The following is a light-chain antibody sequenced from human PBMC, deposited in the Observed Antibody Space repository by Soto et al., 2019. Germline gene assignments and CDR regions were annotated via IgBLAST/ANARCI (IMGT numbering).Light chain of an antibody. Sequence: DIQMTQSPSSLSASVGDRVTITCRASQGISHYLAWYQQKPGKVPKLLIYTASTLQSGAPSRFSGGGSGTDFTLTISSLQPEDVATYFCQKYDSVALTFGGGTKVEIQ. J-gene: IGKJ4*01. CDR3: QKYDSVALT. CDR1: QGISHY. V-gene: IGKV1-27*01. CDR2: TAS.